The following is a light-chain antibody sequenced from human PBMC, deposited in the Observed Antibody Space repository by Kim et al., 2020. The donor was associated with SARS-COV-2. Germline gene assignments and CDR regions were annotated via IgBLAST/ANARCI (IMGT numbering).Light chain of an antibody. V-gene: IGKV1-39*01. CDR1: QSLSSY. CDR3: RQSYSTPYT. CDR2: AAS. J-gene: IGKJ2*01. Sequence: SASAGDRVTITCRASQSLSSYLNWYQQKPGRAPKLLISAASSLQSGVPSRFSGSGAGTEFTLTISSLQPEDFATYYCRQSYSTPYTFGQGTKLEI.